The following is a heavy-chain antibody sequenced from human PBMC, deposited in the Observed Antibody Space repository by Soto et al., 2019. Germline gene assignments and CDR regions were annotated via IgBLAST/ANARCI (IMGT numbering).Heavy chain of an antibody. CDR3: ARAVYYDY. J-gene: IGHJ4*02. CDR2: IYHDGST. CDR1: GGSISSSNW. Sequence: QVKLQESGPGLVKPSGTLSLTCAVSGGSISSSNWWSWVRQPPGKGLEWIGEIYHDGSTNYNPSLKGRVHISVDKSNNQLSLRLSSVTAADPAVYYCARAVYYDYWGQGPLVTVSS. V-gene: IGHV4-4*02.